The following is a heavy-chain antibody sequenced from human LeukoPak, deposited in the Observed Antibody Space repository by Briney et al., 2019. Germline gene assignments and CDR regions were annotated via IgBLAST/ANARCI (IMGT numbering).Heavy chain of an antibody. CDR3: AKDVRGYSYGPLDY. CDR1: GFTFSRYA. V-gene: IGHV3-23*01. Sequence: GGSLRLSCAASGFTFSRYAMSWVRQAPGEGLGWVSAISGSGGSTYYADSVKGRFTISRDNSKNTLYLQMNSLRGEDTAVYYCAKDVRGYSYGPLDYWGQGTLVTVSS. J-gene: IGHJ4*02. D-gene: IGHD5-18*01. CDR2: ISGSGGST.